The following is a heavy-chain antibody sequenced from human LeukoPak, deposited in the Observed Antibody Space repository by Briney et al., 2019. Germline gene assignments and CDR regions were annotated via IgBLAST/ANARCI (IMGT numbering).Heavy chain of an antibody. CDR2: IYHDGST. V-gene: IGHV4-38-2*02. D-gene: IGHD6-19*01. CDR3: ARDKSMSYSVGWYGWFDP. Sequence: SETLSLTCTVSGMSISSGYYYGWIRQTPGKGLEWIGNIYHDGSTFYNPSLESRITISVDMSKNQFSLRLTSLTVADTAVYYCARDKSMSYSVGWYGWFDPWGQGTPVTVSS. J-gene: IGHJ5*02. CDR1: GMSISSGYY.